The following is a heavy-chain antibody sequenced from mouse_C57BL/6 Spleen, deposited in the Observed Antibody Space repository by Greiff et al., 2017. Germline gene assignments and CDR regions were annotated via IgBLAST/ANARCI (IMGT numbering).Heavy chain of an antibody. Sequence: EASRVDFSRYWMSWVRRAPGKGLEWIGEINPDSSTINYAPSLKDKFIISRDNAKNTLYLQMSKVRSEDTALYYCARRSGSKGYFDVWGTGTTVTVSS. CDR1: RVDFSRYW. D-gene: IGHD1-1*01. CDR2: INPDSSTI. CDR3: ARRSGSKGYFDV. V-gene: IGHV4-1*01. J-gene: IGHJ1*03.